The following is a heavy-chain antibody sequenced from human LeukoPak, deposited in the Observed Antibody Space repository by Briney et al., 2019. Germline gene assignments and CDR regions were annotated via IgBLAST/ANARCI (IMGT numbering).Heavy chain of an antibody. CDR1: GFTFSSYA. D-gene: IGHD3-22*01. Sequence: GGSLRLSCAASGFTFSSYAMNWVRQAPGKGLEWVSAISGSGGTIYYADSVKGRFTISRDNSKNTLYLQMNSLRAEDTAVYSCAKDAAGIYYDTSGYYFDYWGQGTLVTVSS. V-gene: IGHV3-23*01. CDR3: AKDAAGIYYDTSGYYFDY. J-gene: IGHJ4*02. CDR2: ISGSGGTI.